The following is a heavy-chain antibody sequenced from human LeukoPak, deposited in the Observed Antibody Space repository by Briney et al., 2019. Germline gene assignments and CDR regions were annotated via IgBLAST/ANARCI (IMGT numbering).Heavy chain of an antibody. CDR1: GFPFTRFY. D-gene: IGHD3-22*01. Sequence: GGSLRLSFAVSGFPFTRFYMSWIRQAPGKGLEWISYIGLSGSPLDYADSVRGRFTISRDNAKNSLYLEMNSLRAEDTAVYYCARKDFSSGSFSYWGQGTLVTVSS. CDR2: IGLSGSPL. V-gene: IGHV3-11*04. CDR3: ARKDFSSGSFSY. J-gene: IGHJ4*02.